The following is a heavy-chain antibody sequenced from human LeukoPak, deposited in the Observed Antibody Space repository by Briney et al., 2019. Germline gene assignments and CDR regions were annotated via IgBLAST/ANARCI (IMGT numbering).Heavy chain of an antibody. V-gene: IGHV3-23*01. CDR2: ISGSGGNT. D-gene: IGHD2-21*02. J-gene: IGHJ4*02. CDR1: GFTFSSYA. Sequence: PGGSLRLSCAASGFTFSSYAMSWVRQAPGKGLEWVSGISGSGGNTYNADSVKGRFTISRDNSKNTLYLQMNSLRAEDTVVYYCAKGRTTVVVTAIPNWGQGTLVTVSS. CDR3: AKGRTTVVVTAIPN.